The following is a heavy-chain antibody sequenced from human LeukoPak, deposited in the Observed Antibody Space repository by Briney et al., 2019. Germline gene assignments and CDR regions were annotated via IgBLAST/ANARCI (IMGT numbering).Heavy chain of an antibody. V-gene: IGHV3-9*01. CDR2: ISWNSGSI. D-gene: IGHD3-10*01. CDR1: GFTFDDYA. Sequence: GRSLRLSCAASGFTFDDYAMHWVRQVPGKGLEWVSGISWNSGSIGYADSVKGRFTISRDNSKNTLYLQMNSLRAEDTAVYYCARDSGGFGEFNDYWGQGTLVTVSS. CDR3: ARDSGGFGEFNDY. J-gene: IGHJ4*02.